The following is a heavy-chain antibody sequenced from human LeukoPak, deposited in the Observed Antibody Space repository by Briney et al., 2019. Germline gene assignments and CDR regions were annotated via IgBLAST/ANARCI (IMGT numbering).Heavy chain of an antibody. D-gene: IGHD4-11*01. Sequence: GGSLRLSCAVSGFTVSSNYMSWVRQTPGKGLEWVSVLYSGGTTYYASSVKGRFIVSRDNSKNTLHLQMSSLGAEDTAVYYCARGGGDYNPFDYWGQGTLVTVS. J-gene: IGHJ4*02. CDR1: GFTVSSNY. V-gene: IGHV3-53*01. CDR3: ARGGGDYNPFDY. CDR2: LYSGGTT.